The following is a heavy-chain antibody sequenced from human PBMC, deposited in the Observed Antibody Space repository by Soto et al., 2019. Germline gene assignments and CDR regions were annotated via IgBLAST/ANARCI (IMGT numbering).Heavy chain of an antibody. CDR2: IITIFGTA. J-gene: IGHJ1*01. V-gene: IGHV1-69*12. CDR3: ARDPLGAAGSEYFQH. CDR1: GGTFSSYA. Sequence: QVQLVQSGAEVKKPGSSVKVSCKASGGTFSSYAISWVRQAPGQGLEWMGGIITIFGTANYAQKFQGRVTITADESTSTAYMELSSLRSEDTAVYYCARDPLGAAGSEYFQHWGQGTLVTVSS. D-gene: IGHD6-13*01.